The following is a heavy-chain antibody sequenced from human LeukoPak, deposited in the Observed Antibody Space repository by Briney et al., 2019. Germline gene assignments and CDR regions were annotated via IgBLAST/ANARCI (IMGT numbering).Heavy chain of an antibody. Sequence: ASVKVSCKASGYTFTGYYMHWVRQAPGQGLEWMGWINPNSGGTNYAQKFQGRVTMTRDTSIGTAYMELSRLRSDDTAVYYCARSMVRGVIINWFDPWGQGTLVTVSS. CDR3: ARSMVRGVIINWFDP. V-gene: IGHV1-2*02. D-gene: IGHD3-10*01. CDR2: INPNSGGT. CDR1: GYTFTGYY. J-gene: IGHJ5*02.